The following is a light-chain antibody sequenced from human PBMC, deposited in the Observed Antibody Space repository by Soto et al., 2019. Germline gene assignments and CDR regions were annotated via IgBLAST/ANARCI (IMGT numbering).Light chain of an antibody. CDR3: QQYNSYPIT. CDR2: GAS. Sequence: EIVMTQSPATLSVSPGERATLSCRASQSTSNNLAWYQQRPGQAPRLLIYGASTRAAGIPARFSGSGSGTEFTLTISSLQPDDFATYYCQQYNSYPITFGQGTRLEIK. J-gene: IGKJ5*01. V-gene: IGKV3-15*01. CDR1: QSTSNN.